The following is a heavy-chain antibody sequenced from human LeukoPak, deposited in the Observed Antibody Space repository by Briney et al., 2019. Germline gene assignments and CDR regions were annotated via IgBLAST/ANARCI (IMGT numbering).Heavy chain of an antibody. V-gene: IGHV3-23*01. CDR1: GFTFSSYA. D-gene: IGHD3-10*01. CDR2: ISGRGGST. CDR3: ARDGGSGILD. Sequence: GGSLRLSCAASGFTFSSYAMSWVRQAPGKGLEWVSGISGRGGSTDYADSVKGRFTISRDNAKNSLSLLMNSLRAEDTAVYYCARDGGSGILDWGQGTLVTVSS. J-gene: IGHJ4*02.